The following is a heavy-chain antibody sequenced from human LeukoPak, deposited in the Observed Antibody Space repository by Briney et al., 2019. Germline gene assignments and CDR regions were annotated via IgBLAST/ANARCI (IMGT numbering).Heavy chain of an antibody. Sequence: SETLSLTCTVSGGSIRSYYWSWIRQPPGKGLEWTGYIYYSGSTNYNPSLKSRVTISVDTSKNQFSLKLSSVTAADTAVYYCASLISSGWYFGYWGQGTLVTVSS. D-gene: IGHD6-19*01. J-gene: IGHJ4*02. CDR3: ASLISSGWYFGY. CDR2: IYYSGST. V-gene: IGHV4-59*08. CDR1: GGSIRSYY.